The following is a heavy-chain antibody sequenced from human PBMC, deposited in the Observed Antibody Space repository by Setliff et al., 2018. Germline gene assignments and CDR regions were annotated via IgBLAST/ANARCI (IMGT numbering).Heavy chain of an antibody. CDR3: ARDRGSSWYGNYYYYYGMDV. CDR1: GGSISSSSYY. CDR2: IYYSGTT. Sequence: SETLSLTCTVSGGSISSSSYYWGWIRQPPGKALEWIGYIYYSGTTNYSPSLKSRVTISVDTSKNQFSLKLSSVTAADTAVYYCARDRGSSWYGNYYYYYGMDVWGQGTTVTVSS. D-gene: IGHD6-13*01. J-gene: IGHJ6*02. V-gene: IGHV4-61*05.